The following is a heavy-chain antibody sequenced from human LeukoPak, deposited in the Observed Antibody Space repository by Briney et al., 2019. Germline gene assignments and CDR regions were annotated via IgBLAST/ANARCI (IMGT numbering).Heavy chain of an antibody. CDR3: ARVSGYSYGLGAFDI. CDR1: GGSISSSSYH. Sequence: PSETLSLTCTVSGGSISSSSYHWGWIRQPPGKGLEWIGSIYYSGSTYYNPSLKSRVTISVDTSKNQFSLKLSSVTAADTAVYYCARVSGYSYGLGAFDIWGQGTMVTVSS. D-gene: IGHD5-18*01. CDR2: IYYSGST. V-gene: IGHV4-39*07. J-gene: IGHJ3*02.